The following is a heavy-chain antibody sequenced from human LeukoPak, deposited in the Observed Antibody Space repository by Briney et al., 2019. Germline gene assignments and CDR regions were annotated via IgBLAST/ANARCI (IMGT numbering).Heavy chain of an antibody. CDR1: GYTFTGYY. V-gene: IGHV1-2*02. Sequence: ASVKVSCKASGYTFTGYYMHWVRQAPGQGLEWMRWINPNSGGTNYAQKFQGRVTMTRDTSISTAYMELSRLRSDDTAVYYCAKNLFPTYCSSTSCYNWFDPWGQGTLVTVSS. CDR3: AKNLFPTYCSSTSCYNWFDP. D-gene: IGHD2-2*01. J-gene: IGHJ5*02. CDR2: INPNSGGT.